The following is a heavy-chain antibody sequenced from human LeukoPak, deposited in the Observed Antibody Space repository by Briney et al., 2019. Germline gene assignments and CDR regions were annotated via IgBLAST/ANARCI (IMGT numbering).Heavy chain of an antibody. V-gene: IGHV3-7*01. CDR1: GFTFSSYW. CDR3: ARDLPDYYDSSGYYYGY. D-gene: IGHD3-22*01. CDR2: IKQDGSEK. Sequence: GGSLRLSCAASGFTFSSYWMSWVRQAPGKGLEWVANIKQDGSEKYYVDSVKGRFTISRDNAKNSLYLQMNSLRAEDTAVYYCARDLPDYYDSSGYYYGYWGQGTLVTVSS. J-gene: IGHJ4*02.